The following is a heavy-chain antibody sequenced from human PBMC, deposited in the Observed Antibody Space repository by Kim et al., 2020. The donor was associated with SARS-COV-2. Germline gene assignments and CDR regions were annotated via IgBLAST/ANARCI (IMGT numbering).Heavy chain of an antibody. V-gene: IGHV4-31*03. D-gene: IGHD3-3*01. CDR1: GGSISSGGYY. CDR2: IYYSGST. Sequence: SETLSLTCTASGGSISSGGYYWSWIRQHPGKGLEWIGYIYYSGSTYYNPSLKSRVTISVDTSKNQFSLKLSSVTAADTAVYYCARAPRRIITIFGVVTHFDYWGQGTLVTVSS. J-gene: IGHJ4*02. CDR3: ARAPRRIITIFGVVTHFDY.